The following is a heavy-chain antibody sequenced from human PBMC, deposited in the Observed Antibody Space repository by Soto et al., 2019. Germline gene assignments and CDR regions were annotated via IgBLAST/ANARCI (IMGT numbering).Heavy chain of an antibody. CDR3: AREYSSTWYNGMDV. Sequence: QVQLVESGGGVVQPGRALRLSCAASGFTFSNYGMHWVRQAPGKGLEWVASIWFDGDNKYYGDSVKGRFTISRDNSKNPLFLEMNGLRADDTAVYYGAREYSSTWYNGMDVWGPGTTVTVSS. D-gene: IGHD6-19*01. V-gene: IGHV3-33*01. J-gene: IGHJ6*02. CDR2: IWFDGDNK. CDR1: GFTFSNYG.